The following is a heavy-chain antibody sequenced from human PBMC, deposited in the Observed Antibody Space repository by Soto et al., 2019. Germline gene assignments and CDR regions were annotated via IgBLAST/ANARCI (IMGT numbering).Heavy chain of an antibody. J-gene: IGHJ6*02. V-gene: IGHV4-34*01. Sequence: SETLSLTCAVSGGSISSYYWSWIRQPPGKGLKWIGEINHSGSTNYNPSLKSRVTISVDTSKNQFSLKLSSVTAADTAVYYCARDPVDIVVVPASMDVWGQGTTVTVSS. D-gene: IGHD2-2*01. CDR3: ARDPVDIVVVPASMDV. CDR1: GGSISSYY. CDR2: INHSGST.